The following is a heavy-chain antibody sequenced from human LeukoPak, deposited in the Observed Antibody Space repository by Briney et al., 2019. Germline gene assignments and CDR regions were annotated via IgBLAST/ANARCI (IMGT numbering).Heavy chain of an antibody. D-gene: IGHD5-24*01. J-gene: IGHJ4*02. V-gene: IGHV3-20*04. CDR1: GFTFSSYA. CDR2: ISGSGGST. CDR3: ARQGDGYNGYYFDY. Sequence: GGSLRLSCAASGFTFSSYAMSWVRQAPGKGLEWVSAISGSGGSTGYADSVKGRFTISRDNAKNSLYLQMNSLRAEDTALYYCARQGDGYNGYYFDYWGQGTLVTVSS.